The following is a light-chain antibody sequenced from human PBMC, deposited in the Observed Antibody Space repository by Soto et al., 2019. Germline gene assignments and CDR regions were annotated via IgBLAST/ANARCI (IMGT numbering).Light chain of an antibody. CDR1: QSISID. J-gene: IGKJ4*01. CDR3: QQRYTSLALT. CDR2: GAA. V-gene: IGKV1-39*01. Sequence: DIQLTQSPSSLSASVGDRVTITCRASQSISIDLNWYQHKPGRAPKLLIFGAATLHTGVPPRFSGSGSGTNFTLTITSLQPEDFETYYCQQRYTSLALTFGGGTKVEI.